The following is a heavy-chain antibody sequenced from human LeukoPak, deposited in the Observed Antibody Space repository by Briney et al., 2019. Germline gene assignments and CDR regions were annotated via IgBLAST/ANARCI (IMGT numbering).Heavy chain of an antibody. CDR2: ISGSGGST. D-gene: IGHD3-10*01. CDR1: GFTFSSYA. CDR3: AKGASGFLRLWYFDL. Sequence: GGSLRLSCAASGFTFSSYAMSWVRQAPGKGLEWVSAISGSGGSTYYADSVKGRFTISRDNSKNTPYLQMNSLRAEDTAVYYCAKGASGFLRLWYFDLWGRGTLVTVSS. V-gene: IGHV3-23*01. J-gene: IGHJ2*01.